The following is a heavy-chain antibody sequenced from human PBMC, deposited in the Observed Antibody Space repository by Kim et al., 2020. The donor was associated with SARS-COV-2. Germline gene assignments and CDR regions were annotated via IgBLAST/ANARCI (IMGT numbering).Heavy chain of an antibody. J-gene: IGHJ4*02. Sequence: YADSVKGRVTIARDDAKNSLYLQMNSLRAEDTAVYYCARDLNYSGSYGGGWGQGTLVTVSS. D-gene: IGHD1-26*01. CDR3: ARDLNYSGSYGGG. V-gene: IGHV3-11*01.